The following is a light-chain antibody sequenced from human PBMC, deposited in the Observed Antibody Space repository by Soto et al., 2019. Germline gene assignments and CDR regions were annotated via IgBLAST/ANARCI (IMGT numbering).Light chain of an antibody. CDR2: DVS. CDR1: QSVSSN. CDR3: QQYNNWPVT. V-gene: IGKV3-15*01. Sequence: EMVMTQSPATLSVSPGESATLSCRASQSVSSNLAWYQQKPGQAPRLLIYDVSTRATGIPARFSGSGSGTEFTLIISSLQSEDFAVYYCQQYNNWPVTFGPGTKVDIK. J-gene: IGKJ3*01.